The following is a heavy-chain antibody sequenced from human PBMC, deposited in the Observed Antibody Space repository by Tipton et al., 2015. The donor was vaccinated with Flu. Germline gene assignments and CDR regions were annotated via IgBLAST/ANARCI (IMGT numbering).Heavy chain of an antibody. D-gene: IGHD3-16*02. CDR1: GFTLSSYS. Sequence: SGFTLSSYSMNWVRQAPGKGLEWVSSINGSSSYIYCADSVKGRFTISRDNAKNSLYLQVNSLRAEDTAVYYCAREPHYIWGSYRYIDYFDYWGQGTLVTVSS. J-gene: IGHJ4*02. V-gene: IGHV3-21*01. CDR2: INGSSSYI. CDR3: AREPHYIWGSYRYIDYFDY.